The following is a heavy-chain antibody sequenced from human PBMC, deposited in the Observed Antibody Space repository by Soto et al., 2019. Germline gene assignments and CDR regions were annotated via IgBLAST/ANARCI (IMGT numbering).Heavy chain of an antibody. CDR1: GGSISSGGYY. V-gene: IGHV4-31*03. J-gene: IGHJ4*02. Sequence: PSLTCTVSGGSISSGGYYWSWVRQHPGKGLEWIGYIYYSGSTYYNPSLKSRVTISVDTSKNQFSLKLSSVTAADTAVYYCARGVGIAARPRPFDYWGQGTLVTVSS. CDR3: ARGVGIAARPRPFDY. D-gene: IGHD6-6*01. CDR2: IYYSGST.